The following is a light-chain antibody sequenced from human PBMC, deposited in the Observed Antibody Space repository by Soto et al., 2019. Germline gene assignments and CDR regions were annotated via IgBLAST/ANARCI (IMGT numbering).Light chain of an antibody. CDR1: QSVTSN. J-gene: IGKJ1*01. Sequence: EIVMTQSPATLSVSPGDRATLSCRASQSVTSNLAWYQQKPGQAPRLLIYDASNRATGIPARFSGSGSGTDFTLTISSLEPEDFAVYYCQQRSNWPTWTFGQGTKVDIK. V-gene: IGKV3-11*01. CDR3: QQRSNWPTWT. CDR2: DAS.